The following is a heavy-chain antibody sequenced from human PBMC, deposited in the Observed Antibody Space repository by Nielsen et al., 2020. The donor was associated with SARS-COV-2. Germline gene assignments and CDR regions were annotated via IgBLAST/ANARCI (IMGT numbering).Heavy chain of an antibody. J-gene: IGHJ6*03. V-gene: IGHV1-69*13. CDR3: ARGRDCTNGVCYSSYYYYMDV. D-gene: IGHD2-8*01. CDR2: IIPIFGTA. Sequence: SVKVSCKASGGTFSSYAISWVRQAPGQGLEWMGGIIPIFGTANYAQKFQGRVTITADESTSTAYMELSSLRSEDTAVYYCARGRDCTNGVCYSSYYYYMDVWGKGTTVTVS. CDR1: GGTFSSYA.